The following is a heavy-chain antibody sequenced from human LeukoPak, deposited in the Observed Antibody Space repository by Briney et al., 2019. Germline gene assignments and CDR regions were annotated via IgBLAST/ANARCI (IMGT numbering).Heavy chain of an antibody. Sequence: GGSLRLSCAASGFTFSSYWMSWVRQAPGKGLEWVANIKQDGSEKYYVDSVKGRFTISRDNAKNSLYLQMNSLRAEDTAVYYCARLYYDSGDYSTNYFDYWGQGTLVTVSS. CDR3: ARLYYDSGDYSTNYFDY. V-gene: IGHV3-7*01. D-gene: IGHD3-22*01. CDR1: GFTFSSYW. J-gene: IGHJ4*02. CDR2: IKQDGSEK.